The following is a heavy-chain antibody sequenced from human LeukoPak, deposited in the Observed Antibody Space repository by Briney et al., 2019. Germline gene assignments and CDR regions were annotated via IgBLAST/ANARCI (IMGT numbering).Heavy chain of an antibody. CDR3: ARGRWAYSSGWPFDY. D-gene: IGHD6-19*01. J-gene: IGHJ4*02. CDR2: INHSGST. V-gene: IGHV4-34*01. Sequence: SETLSLTCAVYGGSFSGYYWSWIRQPPGKGLEWIGEINHSGSTNYNPSLKSRVTISVDTSKNQFSLKLSSVTAADTAVYYCARGRWAYSSGWPFDYWGQGTLVTVSS. CDR1: GGSFSGYY.